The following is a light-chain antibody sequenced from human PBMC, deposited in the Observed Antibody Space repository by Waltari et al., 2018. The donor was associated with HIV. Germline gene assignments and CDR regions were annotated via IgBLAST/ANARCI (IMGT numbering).Light chain of an antibody. V-gene: IGLV3-1*01. CDR3: QAWDSSTVV. CDR2: QDT. Sequence: SFELTQPPSLSVSPVQNASITCSGAKLGNQYACWYQQQPGQSPVVGIYQDTRRPSGIPERFSGTNAGNTATRTISGTQAMDEADYCCQAWDSSTVVFGGGTKLTVL. CDR1: KLGNQY. J-gene: IGLJ3*02.